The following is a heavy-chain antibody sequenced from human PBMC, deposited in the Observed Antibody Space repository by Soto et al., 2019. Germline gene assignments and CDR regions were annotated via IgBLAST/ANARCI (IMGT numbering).Heavy chain of an antibody. CDR2: INPHGGST. D-gene: IGHD3-3*01. J-gene: IGHJ5*02. CDR1: GDTFTSYY. Sequence: ASVKVSCKAPGDTFTSYYLNWVRQAPGQGLEWMGVINPHGGSTKYAQKFQGRITMTRDTSRSTVYMELSSLRSDDTAIYYCARSSGGNFGIIIEGSNWYDPWGQGTLVTVSS. V-gene: IGHV1-46*01. CDR3: ARSSGGNFGIIIEGSNWYDP.